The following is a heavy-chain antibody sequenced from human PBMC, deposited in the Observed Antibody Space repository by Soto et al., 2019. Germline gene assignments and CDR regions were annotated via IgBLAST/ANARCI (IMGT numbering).Heavy chain of an antibody. D-gene: IGHD3-22*01. Sequence: SESLSLTCGVCGGSFSGYYWSWIRQPPGKGLEWIGEINQSGSTNYNPSLKSRVTISIDTSKNQFSLKLSSVTAADTAVYFCSRGRYHDSSGYYDAFDIWAQGTMVTVSS. CDR1: GGSFSGYY. CDR3: SRGRYHDSSGYYDAFDI. CDR2: INQSGST. V-gene: IGHV4-34*01. J-gene: IGHJ3*02.